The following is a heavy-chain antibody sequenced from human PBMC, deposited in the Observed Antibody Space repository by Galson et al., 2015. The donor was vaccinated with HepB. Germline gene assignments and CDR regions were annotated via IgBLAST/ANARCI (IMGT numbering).Heavy chain of an antibody. CDR2: IYSGGST. CDR3: ARESAQHSGRAFDY. J-gene: IGHJ4*02. CDR1: GFTVSSNY. D-gene: IGHD6-13*01. Sequence: SLRLSCAASGFTVSSNYMSWVRQAPGKGLEWVSVIYSGGSTDYADSVKGRFTISRANSKNTLYLQMKSQRAEDTAVYYCARESAQHSGRAFDYWGQGTLVTVSS. V-gene: IGHV3-66*01.